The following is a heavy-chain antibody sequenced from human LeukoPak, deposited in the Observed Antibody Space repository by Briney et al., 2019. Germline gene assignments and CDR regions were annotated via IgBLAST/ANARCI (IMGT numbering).Heavy chain of an antibody. D-gene: IGHD6-19*01. J-gene: IGHJ6*02. CDR1: GFTFSSYA. Sequence: GGSLRLSCAVSGFTFSSYAMSWVRQAPGKGLEWVSAISGSGGSTYYADSVKGRFTISRDNSKNTLYLQMNSLRAEDTAVYYCAKGRIAVAHYYGMDVWGQGTTVTVSS. V-gene: IGHV3-23*01. CDR3: AKGRIAVAHYYGMDV. CDR2: ISGSGGST.